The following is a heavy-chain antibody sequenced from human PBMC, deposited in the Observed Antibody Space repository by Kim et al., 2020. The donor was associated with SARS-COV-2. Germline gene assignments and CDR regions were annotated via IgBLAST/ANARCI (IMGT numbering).Heavy chain of an antibody. V-gene: IGHV3-7*01. CDR1: GFTFSSYW. Sequence: GGSLRLSCAASGFTFSSYWMSWVRQAPGKGLEWVANIKQDGSEKYYVDSVKGRFTISRDNAKNSLYLQMNSLRAEDTAVYYCAREGSSEPYYDSSGYYYVKAFDIWGQGTMVTVSS. J-gene: IGHJ3*02. CDR2: IKQDGSEK. D-gene: IGHD3-22*01. CDR3: AREGSSEPYYDSSGYYYVKAFDI.